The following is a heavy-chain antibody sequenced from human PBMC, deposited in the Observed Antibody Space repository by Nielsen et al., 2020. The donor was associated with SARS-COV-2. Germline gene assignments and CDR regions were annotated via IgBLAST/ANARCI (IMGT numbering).Heavy chain of an antibody. J-gene: IGHJ4*02. CDR2: ISYDGSNK. V-gene: IGHV3-30*04. D-gene: IGHD4-17*01. CDR1: GFTFSSYA. CDR3: ARAHDYGDYLIGY. Sequence: GESLKISCAASGFTFSSYAMHWVRQAPGKGLEWVAVISYDGSNKYYADSVKGRFTISRDNSKNTLYLQMNSLRAEDTAVYYCARAHDYGDYLIGYWGQGTLVTVSS.